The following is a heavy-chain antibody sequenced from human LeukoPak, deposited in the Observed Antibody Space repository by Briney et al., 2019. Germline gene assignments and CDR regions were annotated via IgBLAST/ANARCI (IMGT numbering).Heavy chain of an antibody. Sequence: SETLSLTCAVSGGPIRSYYWNWVRQPPGKGLEWIGYMYYSGSTNYNPSLKSRVTISGDTSNNQFSLKLNSVTAADTAVYYCGGGGTYSQFDYWGQGTLVTVSS. J-gene: IGHJ4*02. CDR2: MYYSGST. D-gene: IGHD1-26*01. V-gene: IGHV4-59*01. CDR1: GGPIRSYY. CDR3: GGGGTYSQFDY.